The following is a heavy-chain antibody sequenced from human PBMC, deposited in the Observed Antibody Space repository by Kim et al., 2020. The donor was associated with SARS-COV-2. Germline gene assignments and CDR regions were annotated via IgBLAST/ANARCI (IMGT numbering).Heavy chain of an antibody. D-gene: IGHD3-16*02. Sequence: SETLSLTCAVYGGSFSGYYWSWIRQPPGKGLEWIGEINHSGSTNYNPSLKSRVTISVDTSKNQFSLKLSSVTAADTAVYYCARGPHRGVIPLTWYYYGM. V-gene: IGHV4-34*01. J-gene: IGHJ6*01. CDR2: INHSGST. CDR3: ARGPHRGVIPLTWYYYGM. CDR1: GGSFSGYY.